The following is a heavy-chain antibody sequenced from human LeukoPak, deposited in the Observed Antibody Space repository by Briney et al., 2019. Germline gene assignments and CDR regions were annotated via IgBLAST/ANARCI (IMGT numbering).Heavy chain of an antibody. Sequence: SETLSLTCAVYGGSFSGYYWSWIRQPPGKGLEWIGEINHSGSTNYNPSLKSRVTISVDTSKNQFSLKLSSVTAADTAVYYCARRVTGVRGVIITPAYGMDVWGQGTTVTVSS. D-gene: IGHD3-10*01. CDR2: INHSGST. CDR3: ARRVTGVRGVIITPAYGMDV. CDR1: GGSFSGYY. J-gene: IGHJ6*02. V-gene: IGHV4-34*01.